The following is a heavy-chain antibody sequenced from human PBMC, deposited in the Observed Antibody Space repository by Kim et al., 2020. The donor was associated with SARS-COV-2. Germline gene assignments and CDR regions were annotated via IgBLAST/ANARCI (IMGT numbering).Heavy chain of an antibody. V-gene: IGHV4-34*01. Sequence: NPSLKSRVTISVDTSKNQFSLKLSSVTAADTAVYYCARIDCSSTSCPEDYWGQGTLVTVSS. J-gene: IGHJ4*02. D-gene: IGHD2-2*01. CDR3: ARIDCSSTSCPEDY.